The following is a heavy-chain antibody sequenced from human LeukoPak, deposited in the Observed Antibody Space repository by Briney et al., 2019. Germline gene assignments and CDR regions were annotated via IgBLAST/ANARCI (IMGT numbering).Heavy chain of an antibody. CDR3: ASLGTIFGVVIPDY. D-gene: IGHD3-3*01. CDR1: GGSISSSSYY. V-gene: IGHV4-39*01. J-gene: IGHJ4*02. Sequence: SGTLSLTCTVSGGSISSSSYYWGWNRQPPGKGLEWIGSIYYSGSTYYNPSLKSRVTISVDTSKNQFSLKLSSVTAADTAVYYCASLGTIFGVVIPDYWGQGTLVTVSS. CDR2: IYYSGST.